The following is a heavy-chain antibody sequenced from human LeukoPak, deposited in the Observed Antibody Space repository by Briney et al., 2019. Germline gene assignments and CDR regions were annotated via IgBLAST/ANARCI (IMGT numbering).Heavy chain of an antibody. CDR1: GDSISSDY. J-gene: IGHJ6*04. Sequence: PSETLSLTCNVSGDSISSDYWSWIRQSPEKGLEWMGFIFYSGTTSYNPSLQSRVTISVDTSKNQFSLKLRSVTAADTAVYYSARTRPQDHAASYMDVWGTGTPVTVSS. CDR2: IFYSGTT. CDR3: ARTRPQDHAASYMDV. D-gene: IGHD2-15*01. V-gene: IGHV4-59*08.